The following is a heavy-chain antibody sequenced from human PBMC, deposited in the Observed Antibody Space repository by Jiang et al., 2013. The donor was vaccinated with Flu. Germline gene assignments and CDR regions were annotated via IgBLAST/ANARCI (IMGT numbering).Heavy chain of an antibody. CDR2: IYYSGTT. CDR3: ASQHWDHGVGSYYMSH. CDR1: GGSIISENSY. V-gene: IGHV4-39*07. D-gene: IGHD3-10*01. J-gene: IGHJ4*02. Sequence: TVSGGSIISENSYWGWIRQPPGKGLEWIGSIYYSGTTYYNPSLKNRVTISVDTSKKQFSLKLSSVTAADTALYYCASQHWDHGVGSYYMSHWGQGTLVTVSS.